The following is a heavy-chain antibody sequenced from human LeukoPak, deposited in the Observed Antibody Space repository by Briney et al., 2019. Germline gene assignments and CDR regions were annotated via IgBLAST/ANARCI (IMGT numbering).Heavy chain of an antibody. D-gene: IGHD5-18*01. Sequence: ASVKVSCKASGYTFTSYYMHWVRQAPGQGLEWMGIINPSGGSTSYAQKFQGRVTMTRDTSTSTVYVELSSLRSEDTAVYYCAREHGTAMVSNWGQGTLVTVSS. J-gene: IGHJ4*02. V-gene: IGHV1-46*01. CDR2: INPSGGST. CDR1: GYTFTSYY. CDR3: AREHGTAMVSN.